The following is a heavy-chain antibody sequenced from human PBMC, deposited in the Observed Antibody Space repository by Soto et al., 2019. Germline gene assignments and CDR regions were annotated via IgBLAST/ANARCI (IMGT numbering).Heavy chain of an antibody. CDR3: ARDFLGYCSGGSCYSGATYYYYYGMDV. V-gene: IGHV1-3*01. Sequence: GASVKVSCKASGYTFTSYAMHWVRQAPGQRLEWMGWINAGNGNTKYSQKFQGRVTITRDTSASTAYMELSSLRSEDTAVYYCARDFLGYCSGGSCYSGATYYYYYGMDVWGQGTTVTVSS. CDR1: GYTFTSYA. D-gene: IGHD2-15*01. J-gene: IGHJ6*02. CDR2: INAGNGNT.